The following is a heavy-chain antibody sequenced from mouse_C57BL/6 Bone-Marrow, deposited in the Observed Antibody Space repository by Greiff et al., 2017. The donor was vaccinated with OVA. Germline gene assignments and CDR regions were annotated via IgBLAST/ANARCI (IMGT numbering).Heavy chain of an antibody. CDR3: ARDYYGSSTY. CDR1: GYTFTSYW. J-gene: IGHJ3*01. CDR2: IDPSDSYT. Sequence: QVQLQQSGAELVKPGASVKLSCKASGYTFTSYWMQWVKQRPGQGLEWIGEIDPSDSYTNYNQKFKGKATLTVDTSSSTAYMQLSSLTSEDSAVYYCARDYYGSSTYWGQGTLVTVSA. D-gene: IGHD1-1*01. V-gene: IGHV1-50*01.